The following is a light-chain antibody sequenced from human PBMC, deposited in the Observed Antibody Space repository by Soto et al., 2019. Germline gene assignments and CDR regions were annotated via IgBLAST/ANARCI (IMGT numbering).Light chain of an antibody. Sequence: DIVMTQSPDSLAMSLGERATINCKSSRSVLYSSNNKNYLAWYQQKPGQPPKLLIYWASTRESGVPDRLSGSGSGTDFTLTISSLQAEDVALYYCQQYYSTPITFGQGTRLEIK. V-gene: IGKV4-1*01. CDR1: RSVLYSSNNKNY. CDR2: WAS. CDR3: QQYYSTPIT. J-gene: IGKJ5*01.